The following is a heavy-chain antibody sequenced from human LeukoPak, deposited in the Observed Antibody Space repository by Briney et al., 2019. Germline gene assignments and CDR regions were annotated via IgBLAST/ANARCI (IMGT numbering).Heavy chain of an antibody. J-gene: IGHJ4*02. CDR1: GGSISSSNW. Sequence: SETLSLTCAVFGGSISSSNWWSWVGQPPGKGLEWIGEIYHSGSTNYNPSLRSRVTIAVDKSKNQFSLRLSSVTAADTAIYYCARRAGYCSGGDCYSLYYFDYWGQGTLVTVSS. D-gene: IGHD2-15*01. CDR2: IYHSGST. CDR3: ARRAGYCSGGDCYSLYYFDY. V-gene: IGHV4-4*02.